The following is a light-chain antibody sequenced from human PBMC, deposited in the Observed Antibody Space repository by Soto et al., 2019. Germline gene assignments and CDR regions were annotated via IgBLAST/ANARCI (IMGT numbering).Light chain of an antibody. V-gene: IGKV1-27*01. CDR3: QKYDSVPWS. CDR1: QGIGKN. Sequence: DIQMTQSPSSLSTSVGDTVTITCRASQGIGKNLDWYQQKPGKVPKVLIYTASTLQSGVPSRFSGSGSGTDFTLTINSLQPEDVATYFCQKYDSVPWSFGQGTSVEI. CDR2: TAS. J-gene: IGKJ1*01.